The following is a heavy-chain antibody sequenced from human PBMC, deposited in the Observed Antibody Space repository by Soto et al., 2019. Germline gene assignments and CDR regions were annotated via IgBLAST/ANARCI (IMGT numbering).Heavy chain of an antibody. CDR3: ARDNSSSWYYFDY. CDR1: GFTFSSYG. J-gene: IGHJ4*02. D-gene: IGHD6-13*01. V-gene: IGHV3-33*01. Sequence: QVQLVESGGGVVQPGRSLRLSCAASGFTFSSYGMHWVRQAPGKGLEWVAVIWYDGSNKYYADSVKGRFTIFRDNSKNTLYLQMNSLRAEDTAVYYCARDNSSSWYYFDYWGQGTLVTVSS. CDR2: IWYDGSNK.